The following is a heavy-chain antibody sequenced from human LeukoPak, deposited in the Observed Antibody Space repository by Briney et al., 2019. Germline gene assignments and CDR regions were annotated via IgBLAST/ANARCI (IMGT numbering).Heavy chain of an antibody. CDR2: IYHTGGT. J-gene: IGHJ5*01. CDR3: AGNSGWYTDS. CDR1: GGSISSHNW. Sequence: SETLSLTCAVSGGSISSHNWWNWVRQPPGKGLEWIEEIYHTGGTNYNASLKSRVTISVDKSKNQFSLMLNSVTAADTAVYYCAGNSGWYTDSWGRGTLVIVSS. D-gene: IGHD6-19*01. V-gene: IGHV4-4*02.